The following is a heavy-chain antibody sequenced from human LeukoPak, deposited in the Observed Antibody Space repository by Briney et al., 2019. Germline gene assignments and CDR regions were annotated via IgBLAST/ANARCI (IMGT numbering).Heavy chain of an antibody. CDR1: GFTLSTYW. J-gene: IGHJ4*02. D-gene: IGHD3-16*01. V-gene: IGHV3-7*01. Sequence: GGSLRLSCEASGFTLSTYWMNWVRQVPGKGLDWVANINPDGSGKRYVDSVKGRFTITRDNADNSLSLQMNSLRAEDTAVYYCASWGAGGNSWGQGTLVTVSS. CDR3: ASWGAGGNS. CDR2: INPDGSGK.